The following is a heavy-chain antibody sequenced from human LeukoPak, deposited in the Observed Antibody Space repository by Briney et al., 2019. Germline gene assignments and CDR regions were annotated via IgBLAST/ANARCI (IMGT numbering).Heavy chain of an antibody. J-gene: IGHJ4*02. D-gene: IGHD2-2*01. CDR1: GFTFSSYA. CDR3: ALLAHCSSTSCYAVDY. Sequence: SGGSLRLSCAASGFTFSSYAMHWVRQAPGKGLEWVAVISYDGSNKYYADSVKGRFTISRDNSKNTLYLQMNSLRAEDTAVYYCALLAHCSSTSCYAVDYWGQGTLVTVSS. V-gene: IGHV3-30-3*01. CDR2: ISYDGSNK.